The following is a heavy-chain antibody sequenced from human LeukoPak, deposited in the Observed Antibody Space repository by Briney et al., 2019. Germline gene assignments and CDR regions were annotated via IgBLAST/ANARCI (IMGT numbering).Heavy chain of an antibody. CDR2: ISYTGTYI. Sequence: GGSLRLSCAASAFSLNAYNMNWVRQAPGKGLEWVSSISYTGTYIYYADSVKGRFTISRDNAQNSLYLQMNSLRAEDTAIYYCVRDRGTYRPIDYWGQGTLVTVSS. V-gene: IGHV3-21*04. CDR1: AFSLNAYN. D-gene: IGHD1-26*01. J-gene: IGHJ4*02. CDR3: VRDRGTYRPIDY.